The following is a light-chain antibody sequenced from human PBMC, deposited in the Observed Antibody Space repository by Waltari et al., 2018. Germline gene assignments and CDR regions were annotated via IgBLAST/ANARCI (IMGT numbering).Light chain of an antibody. CDR1: SNNVGNEG. V-gene: IGLV10-54*01. CDR2: RNN. J-gene: IGLJ3*02. Sequence: QAGLTQPPSVSKGLRQTATLTCTGNSNNVGNEGAAWLQQHQGHPPKLLSYRNNNRPSGLSGRLSASRSGNTASLTITGLQPEDEADYYCSAWDSSLSAWVFGGGTKLTVL. CDR3: SAWDSSLSAWV.